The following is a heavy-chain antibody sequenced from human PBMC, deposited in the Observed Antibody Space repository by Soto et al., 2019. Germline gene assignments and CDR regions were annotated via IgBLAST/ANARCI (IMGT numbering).Heavy chain of an antibody. CDR2: IFPNSGAT. CDR1: GYVFTGFY. CDR3: ARGRSLKWNWFDR. Sequence: ASVKVSCKASGYVFTGFYLHWVRQAPGQGLEWMRWIFPNSGATNYAQKFQGRVTLTRDTSLSPGYMDLTRLTSDDTAVYYCARGRSLKWNWFDRWGQGTLVTVSS. D-gene: IGHD2-15*01. V-gene: IGHV1-2*02. J-gene: IGHJ5*02.